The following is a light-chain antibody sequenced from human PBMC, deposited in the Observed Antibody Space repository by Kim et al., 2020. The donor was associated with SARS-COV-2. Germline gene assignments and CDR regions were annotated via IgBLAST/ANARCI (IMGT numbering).Light chain of an antibody. Sequence: GQSVTISCPGTSSDVGLYNYVSWYQQHPGKAPKLMIYDVSNRPSGVSNRFSGSKSGNTASLTVSGLQAEDEADYYCSSYAGSNILVFGGGTQLAVL. J-gene: IGLJ2*01. CDR2: DVS. CDR1: SSDVGLYNY. CDR3: SSYAGSNILV. V-gene: IGLV2-8*01.